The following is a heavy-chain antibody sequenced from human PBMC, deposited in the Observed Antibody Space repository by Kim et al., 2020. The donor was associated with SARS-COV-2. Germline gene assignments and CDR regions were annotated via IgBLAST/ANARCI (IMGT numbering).Heavy chain of an antibody. CDR3: AKDSMDYYYGMDV. Sequence: GGSLRLSCAASGFTFSSYGMHWVRQAPCKGLEWVAVISYDGSNKYYADSVKGRFTISRDNSKNTLYLQMNSLRAEDTAVYYCAKDSMDYYYGMDVWGQGTTVTVSS. J-gene: IGHJ6*02. CDR1: GFTFSSYG. D-gene: IGHD3-10*01. CDR2: ISYDGSNK. V-gene: IGHV3-30*18.